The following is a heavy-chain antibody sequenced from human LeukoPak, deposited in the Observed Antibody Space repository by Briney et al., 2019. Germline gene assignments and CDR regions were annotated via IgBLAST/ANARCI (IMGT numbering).Heavy chain of an antibody. Sequence: SETLSLTCAVYGVSFSGYYWSWIRQPPGKGLEWIGEVNHSGSTNYNPSLKSRVTISVDTSKNQFSLKLSSVTAADTAVYYCATLGGSSSWSYDYWGQGTLVTVSS. CDR2: VNHSGST. V-gene: IGHV4-34*01. CDR3: ATLGGSSSWSYDY. J-gene: IGHJ4*02. D-gene: IGHD6-13*01. CDR1: GVSFSGYY.